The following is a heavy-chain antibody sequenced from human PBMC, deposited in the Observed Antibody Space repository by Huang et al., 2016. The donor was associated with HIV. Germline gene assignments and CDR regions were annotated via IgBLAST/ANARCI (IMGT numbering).Heavy chain of an antibody. J-gene: IGHJ4*02. V-gene: IGHV4-39*01. CDR2: VYQSGST. CDR1: GDFISSTKYY. D-gene: IGHD6-13*01. Sequence: QLQLQESGPGQVKPSETLSLTCTVSGDFISSTKYYWGWVRQSPGKGREWVGGVYQSGSTNYNPSLKSRVNLSVDTSRNQFSLRLNSVTAADTAVYYCASQHIGAAATWFWGRGTQVAVSS. CDR3: ASQHIGAAATWF.